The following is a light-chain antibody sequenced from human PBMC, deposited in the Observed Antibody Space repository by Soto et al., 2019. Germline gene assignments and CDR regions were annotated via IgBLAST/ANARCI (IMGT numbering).Light chain of an antibody. CDR2: GAS. J-gene: IGKJ1*01. Sequence: EIVLTQSPGTLSLSPGQRSTLSCRARQSVSSSYLAWYQQKPGQAPRPLIYGASSRAIGIPDRFSGSGSGTDFTLTISRLEPEDFALYYCQQYGSSPWTFGQGTKVEIK. V-gene: IGKV3-20*01. CDR1: QSVSSSY. CDR3: QQYGSSPWT.